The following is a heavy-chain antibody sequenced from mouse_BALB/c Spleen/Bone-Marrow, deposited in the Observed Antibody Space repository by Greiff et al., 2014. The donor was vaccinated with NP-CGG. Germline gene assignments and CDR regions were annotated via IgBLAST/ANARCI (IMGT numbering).Heavy chain of an antibody. V-gene: IGHV1S56*01. CDR2: IYPGNVNT. CDR3: ARGVHYYGFYFDY. J-gene: IGHJ2*01. Sequence: QVQLQQPGPELVKPGASVRISCKASGYTFTSYYIHWVKQRPGQGLEWIGWIYPGNVNTKYNEKFKGKATLTADKSSSTAYMQLSSLTSEDSAVYFCARGVHYYGFYFDYWGQGTTLTVSS. CDR1: GYTFTSYY. D-gene: IGHD1-2*01.